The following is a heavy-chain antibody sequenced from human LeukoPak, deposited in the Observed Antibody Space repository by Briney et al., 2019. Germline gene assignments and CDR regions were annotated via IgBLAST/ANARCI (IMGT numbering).Heavy chain of an antibody. J-gene: IGHJ4*02. Sequence: GGSLRLSCAASGFTLSSYAMSWVRQAPGKGLEWVSAISGSGGSTYYADSMKGRFTISRDNSKNTLYLQMNSLRAEDTAVYYCAKAYYDILTGYNDYWGQGTLVTVSS. CDR1: GFTLSSYA. D-gene: IGHD3-9*01. CDR2: ISGSGGST. CDR3: AKAYYDILTGYNDY. V-gene: IGHV3-23*01.